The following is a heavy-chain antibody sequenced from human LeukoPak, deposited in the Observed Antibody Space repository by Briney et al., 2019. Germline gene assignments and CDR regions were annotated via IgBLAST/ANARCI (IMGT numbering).Heavy chain of an antibody. CDR2: IYYSGST. CDR3: ARVTSPHAFDI. D-gene: IGHD2-21*02. Sequence: SETLSLTCTVSGASITSYYWSWIRQPPGKGLEWIGYIYYSGSTNYNPSLKSRVTISVDTSKNQFSLKLSSVPAADTAVYYSARVTSPHAFDIWGQGTMVTVSS. V-gene: IGHV4-59*01. CDR1: GASITSYY. J-gene: IGHJ3*02.